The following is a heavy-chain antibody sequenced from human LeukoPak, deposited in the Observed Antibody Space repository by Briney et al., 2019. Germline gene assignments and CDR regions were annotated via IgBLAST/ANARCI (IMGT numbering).Heavy chain of an antibody. CDR1: GFTFSSYS. V-gene: IGHV3-21*01. J-gene: IGHJ4*02. CDR2: ISSSSSYI. D-gene: IGHD2-15*01. CDR3: ARERRSCSGGSCYGSGDFDN. Sequence: PGGSLRLSCAASGFTFSSYSMNWVRQAPGKGLEWVSSISSSSSYIYYADSVKGRFTISRDNAKNSLYLQLSSLRVEDTAIYYCARERRSCSGGSCYGSGDFDNWGQGTLVTVSS.